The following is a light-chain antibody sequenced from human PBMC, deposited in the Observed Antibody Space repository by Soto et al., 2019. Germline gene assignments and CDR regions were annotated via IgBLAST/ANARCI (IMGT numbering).Light chain of an antibody. CDR3: KKYKKGGR. CDR1: QSVNNN. CDR2: DTF. Sequence: EIVMTQSPATLSVSPGERATLSCRASQSVNNNLAWYQQKPGQAPRLLIYDTFTRATGIPARFSGSGSATGFTLNTRSLQFEVFEFYYCKKYKKGGRCGKGT. V-gene: IGKV3-15*01. J-gene: IGKJ1*01.